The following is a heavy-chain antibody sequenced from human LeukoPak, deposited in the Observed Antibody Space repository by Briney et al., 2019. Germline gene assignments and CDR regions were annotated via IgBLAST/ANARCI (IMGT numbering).Heavy chain of an antibody. CDR1: GFTFSSYS. D-gene: IGHD3-10*01. Sequence: GGSLRLSCAASGFTFSSYSMNWVRQAPGKGLEWVSSISSSSSYIYYADSVKGRFTISRDNAKNSLYLQMNSLRAEDTAVYYCARGNYGSGSYYQNNWFDPWGQGTLVTVSS. CDR3: ARGNYGSGSYYQNNWFDP. CDR2: ISSSSSYI. V-gene: IGHV3-21*01. J-gene: IGHJ5*02.